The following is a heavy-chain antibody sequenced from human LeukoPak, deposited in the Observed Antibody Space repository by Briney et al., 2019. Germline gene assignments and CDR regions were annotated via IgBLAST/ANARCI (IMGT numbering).Heavy chain of an antibody. Sequence: SVKVSCKASGGTFSSYAISWVRQAPGQGLEWMGGTIPIFGTANYAQKFQGRVTITADESTSTAYMELSSLRSEDTAVYYCARVIVVHGIYYFDYWGQGTLVTVSS. D-gene: IGHD1-26*01. CDR3: ARVIVVHGIYYFDY. V-gene: IGHV1-69*01. CDR1: GGTFSSYA. CDR2: TIPIFGTA. J-gene: IGHJ4*02.